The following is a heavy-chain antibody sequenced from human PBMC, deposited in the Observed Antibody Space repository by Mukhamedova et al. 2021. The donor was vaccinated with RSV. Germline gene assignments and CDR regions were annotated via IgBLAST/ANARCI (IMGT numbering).Heavy chain of an antibody. CDR3: AIGGAAAYVY. Sequence: YADSVKGRFTISRDNSKNTPYLQMSSLRVEDTAIYYCAIGGAAAYVYWGQGTLVTVSS. D-gene: IGHD6-13*01. J-gene: IGHJ4*02. V-gene: IGHV3-23*05.